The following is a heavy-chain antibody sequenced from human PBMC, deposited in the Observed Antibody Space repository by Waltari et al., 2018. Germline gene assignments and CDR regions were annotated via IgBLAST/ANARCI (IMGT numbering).Heavy chain of an antibody. V-gene: IGHV4-30-4*08. CDR3: ARGPHFVVVVAAGFDP. J-gene: IGHJ5*02. Sequence: QVQLQESGPGLVKPSQTLSLTCTVSGDSISSGEYYWSWIRQPPGKGLEWIGFIYYSGNTYYSPSLKSRLTISVDTSKNQFYLKLSSVTAADTAVYYCARGPHFVVVVAAGFDPWGQGTLVTVTS. D-gene: IGHD2-15*01. CDR2: IYYSGNT. CDR1: GDSISSGEYY.